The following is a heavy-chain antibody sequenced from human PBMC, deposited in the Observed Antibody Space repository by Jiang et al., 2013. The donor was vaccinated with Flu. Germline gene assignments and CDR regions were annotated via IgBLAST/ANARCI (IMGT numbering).Heavy chain of an antibody. V-gene: IGHV3-48*03. D-gene: IGHD3-16*01. CDR1: GFTFSSHE. CDR2: ISSSGSTI. CDR3: ARETVLWANYFDY. J-gene: IGHJ4*02. Sequence: QLVESGGGLVQPGGSLRLSCAASGFTFSSHEMNWVRQAPGKGLEWLSYISSSGSTIYYADSVKGRFTISRDNAKNSLYLQVNSLRAEDTAVYYCARETVLWANYFDYWGQGTLVTVSS.